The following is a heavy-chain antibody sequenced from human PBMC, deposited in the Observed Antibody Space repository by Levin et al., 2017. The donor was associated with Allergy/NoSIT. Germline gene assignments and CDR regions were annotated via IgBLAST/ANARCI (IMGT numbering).Heavy chain of an antibody. J-gene: IGHJ4*02. CDR2: ISGSGGST. V-gene: IGHV3-23*01. CDR1: GFTFSSYA. CDR3: AKDAYYYDSSGYDH. D-gene: IGHD3-22*01. Sequence: GESLKISCAASGFTFSSYAMSWVRQAPGKGLEWVSAISGSGGSTYYADSVKGRFTISRDNSKNTLYLQMNSLRAEDTAVYYCAKDAYYYDSSGYDHWGQGTLVTVSS.